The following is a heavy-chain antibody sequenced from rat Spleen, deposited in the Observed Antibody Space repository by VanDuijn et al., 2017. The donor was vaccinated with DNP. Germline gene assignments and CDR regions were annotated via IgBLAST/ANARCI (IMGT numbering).Heavy chain of an antibody. CDR2: ISYDGSST. Sequence: EVQLVESGGGLVQPGRSLKLSCAASGFTFSDYNLAWVRQAPKKGLEWVATISYDGSSTYYRDSVKGRFTISRDNAKSTLYLQMGSLRSEDTATYYCVRQDGYWGQGVMVTVSS. J-gene: IGHJ2*01. CDR3: VRQDGY. CDR1: GFTFSDYN. V-gene: IGHV5-7*01.